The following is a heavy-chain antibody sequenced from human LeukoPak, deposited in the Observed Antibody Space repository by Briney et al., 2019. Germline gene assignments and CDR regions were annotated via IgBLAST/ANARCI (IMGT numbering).Heavy chain of an antibody. CDR1: GFTFSSYC. D-gene: IGHD1-26*01. J-gene: IGHJ4*02. CDR2: IWYDGSNK. Sequence: GGSLRLSCAPSGFTFSSYCIHWVRHAPGKGGEGVAVIWYDGSNKYYADSVKGRFTISRDNSKNTMYLQMNSLRAEDTAVYYCAREPRYSGSYYQFDYWGQGTLVTVSS. V-gene: IGHV3-33*01. CDR3: AREPRYSGSYYQFDY.